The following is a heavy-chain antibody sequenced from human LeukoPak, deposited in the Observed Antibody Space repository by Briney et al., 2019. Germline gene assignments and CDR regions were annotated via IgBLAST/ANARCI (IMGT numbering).Heavy chain of an antibody. CDR2: IDPNSGTT. V-gene: IGHV1-2*02. CDR1: GYTFTSYY. Sequence: ASVKVSCKASGYTFTSYYMHWVRQAPGQGLEWMGWIDPNSGTTIYAQKFQDRVTMTRDTSINTVYMHLSGLTFDDTAVYYCAKFWHSDCWGQGTLVTVSS. J-gene: IGHJ4*02. CDR3: AKFWHSDC.